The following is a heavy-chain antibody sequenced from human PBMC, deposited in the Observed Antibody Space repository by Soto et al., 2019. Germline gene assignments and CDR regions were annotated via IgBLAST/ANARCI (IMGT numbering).Heavy chain of an antibody. D-gene: IGHD4-4*01. V-gene: IGHV4-59*08. Sequence: PSETLSLTCTVSGGSINDHYWSWIRQPPGKGLEWIGYIYYSGSTKYKPSLKSRVTISVDTSKNQFSLKVSSATAADTAVYYCARHSNRNYGLYYFDYWGLGALVTVSS. J-gene: IGHJ4*02. CDR1: GGSINDHY. CDR3: ARHSNRNYGLYYFDY. CDR2: IYYSGST.